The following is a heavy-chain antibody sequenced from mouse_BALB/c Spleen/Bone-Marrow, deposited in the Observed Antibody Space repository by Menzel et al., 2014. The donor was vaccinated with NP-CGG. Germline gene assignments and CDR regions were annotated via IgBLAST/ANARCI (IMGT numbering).Heavy chain of an antibody. CDR1: GFSLTSYG. J-gene: IGHJ4*01. D-gene: IGHD6-1*01. CDR3: ARPTPRSFATDY. CDR2: IWAGGST. Sequence: VKVEESGPGLVAPSQSLSITCTVSGFSLTSYGVHWVRQPPGKGLEWLGAIWAGGSTNYNSALMSRLSISKDNSKSQVFLKMNSLQTDDTAMYYCARPTPRSFATDYWGQGTSVTVSS. V-gene: IGHV2-9*02.